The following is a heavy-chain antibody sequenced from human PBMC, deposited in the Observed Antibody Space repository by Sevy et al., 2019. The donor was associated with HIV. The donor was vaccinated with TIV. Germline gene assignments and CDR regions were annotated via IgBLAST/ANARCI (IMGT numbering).Heavy chain of an antibody. Sequence: GGSLRLSCAASGFTFSSYGMHWVRQAPGKGLEWVAVIWFDGSNTFYADSVKGRFTISRDIAENTLYLQMNSLRAEDTAVYYGARDLESYNYGAYGPSFMPDYWGQGTVVTVSS. CDR1: GFTFSSYG. V-gene: IGHV3-33*01. J-gene: IGHJ4*02. D-gene: IGHD1-1*01. CDR3: ARDLESYNYGAYGPSFMPDY. CDR2: IWFDGSNT.